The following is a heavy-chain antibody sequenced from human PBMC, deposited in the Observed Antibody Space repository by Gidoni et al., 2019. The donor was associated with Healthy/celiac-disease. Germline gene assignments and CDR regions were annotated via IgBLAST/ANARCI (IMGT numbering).Heavy chain of an antibody. V-gene: IGHV4-61*02. D-gene: IGHD6-6*01. Sequence: QVQLQESGPGLVKPSQTLSLPCTVSGGSISSGSYSWSWIRQPAGKGLEWIGRIYTSGSTNYNPSLKSRVTISVDTSKNQFSLKLSSVTAADTAVYYCARDGRTARGWYFDLWGRGTLVTVSS. J-gene: IGHJ2*01. CDR1: GGSISSGSYS. CDR3: ARDGRTARGWYFDL. CDR2: IYTSGST.